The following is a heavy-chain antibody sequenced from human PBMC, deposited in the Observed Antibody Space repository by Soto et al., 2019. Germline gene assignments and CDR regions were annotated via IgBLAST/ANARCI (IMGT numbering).Heavy chain of an antibody. D-gene: IGHD2-2*01. CDR2: IYYSGST. CDR3: ASVVVVVPAAREGVNWFDP. Sequence: QVQLQESGPGLVKPSQTLSLTCTVSGGSISSGGYYWSWIRQHPGKGLEWIGYIYYSGSTYYNPSLKSRVTISVDTSKNQFSRKLSSVTAADTAVYYCASVVVVVPAAREGVNWFDPWGKGTLVTVSS. V-gene: IGHV4-31*03. CDR1: GGSISSGGYY. J-gene: IGHJ5*02.